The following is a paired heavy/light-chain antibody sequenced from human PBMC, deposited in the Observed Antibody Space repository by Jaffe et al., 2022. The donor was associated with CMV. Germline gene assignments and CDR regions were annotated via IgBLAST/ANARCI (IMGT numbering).Heavy chain of an antibody. CDR1: GGSISSSSYY. CDR3: ARLGGYSFRFRYYYYYMDV. J-gene: IGHJ6*03. V-gene: IGHV4-39*01. Sequence: QLQLQESDPGLVKPSETLSLTCTVSGGSISSSSYYWGWIRQPPGKGLEWIGNIFYSGSTYSNPSLKSRVIISIDTSKNQFSLKLSSVTAADTAVYYCARLGGYSFRFRYYYYYMDVWGIGTTVTVSS. D-gene: IGHD5-18*01. CDR2: IFYSGST.
Light chain of an antibody. J-gene: IGLJ2*01. CDR3: SSYTTSSTLV. V-gene: IGLV2-14*03. CDR2: DVT. Sequence: QSALTQPASVSGSPGQSITISCTGTSSDVGAYNYVSWYQQHPGKAPKLMIYDVTNRPSGVSTRFSGSKSDNTASLTISGLQAEDEADYYCSSYTTSSTLVFGGGTKLTVL. CDR1: SSDVGAYNY.